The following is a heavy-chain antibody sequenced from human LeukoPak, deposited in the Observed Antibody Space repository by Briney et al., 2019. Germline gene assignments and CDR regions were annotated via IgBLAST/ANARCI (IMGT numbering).Heavy chain of an antibody. CDR2: IKSKTDGGTT. V-gene: IGHV3-15*01. CDR1: GFTFSSYA. J-gene: IGHJ4*02. Sequence: PGGSLRLSCAASGFTFSSYAMSWVRQAPGKGLEWVGRIKSKTDGGTTDYAAPVKGRFTISRDDSKNTLYLQMNSLKTEDTAVYYCTTVPGTTYDFWSGYYKVLWYWGQGTLVTVSS. D-gene: IGHD3-3*01. CDR3: TTVPGTTYDFWSGYYKVLWY.